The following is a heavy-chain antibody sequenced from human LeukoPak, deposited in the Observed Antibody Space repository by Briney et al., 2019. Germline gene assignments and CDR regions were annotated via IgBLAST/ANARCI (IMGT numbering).Heavy chain of an antibody. CDR3: ARGPLRNWFDP. CDR1: GYTFTGYY. J-gene: IGHJ5*02. Sequence: ASVKVSCKASGYTFTGYYMHWVRRAPGQGLEWMGWINPNSGGTNYAQKFQGWVTMTRDTSIRTAYMELRRLRSDDTAVYYCARGPLRNWFDPWGQGTLVTVSS. V-gene: IGHV1-2*04. CDR2: INPNSGGT.